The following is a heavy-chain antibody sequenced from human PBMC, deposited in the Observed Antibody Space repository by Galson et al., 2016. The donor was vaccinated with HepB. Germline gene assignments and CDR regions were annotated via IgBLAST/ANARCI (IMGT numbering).Heavy chain of an antibody. CDR1: GYSFMTYW. CDR3: ARHRGVNGGELQY. Sequence: QSGAEVKKPGESLRISCKASGYSFMTYWIGWVRQMPGKGLEWMGIIYPGDPDARYRASFQGQVTISVDNSISTAYLQWSSLKTSDTATYYGARHRGVNGGELQYWGQGTLVTVSS. D-gene: IGHD3-10*01. J-gene: IGHJ4*02. V-gene: IGHV5-51*01. CDR2: IYPGDPDA.